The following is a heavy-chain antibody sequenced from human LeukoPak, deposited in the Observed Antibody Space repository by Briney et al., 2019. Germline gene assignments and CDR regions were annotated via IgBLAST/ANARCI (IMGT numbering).Heavy chain of an antibody. J-gene: IGHJ3*02. CDR3: ARGFHDTSFTGFDI. CDR2: IHHSGKT. D-gene: IGHD1-1*01. V-gene: IGHV4/OR15-8*01. Sequence: SDTLSLTCVVSGASISTNNWWSWVRQCPEKGVACIGEIHHSGKTSYNPSLTSRATVLVDKSKNQYSLKLTSVTAADTAVYYCARGFHDTSFTGFDIWGQGTMVTVSS. CDR1: GASISTNNW.